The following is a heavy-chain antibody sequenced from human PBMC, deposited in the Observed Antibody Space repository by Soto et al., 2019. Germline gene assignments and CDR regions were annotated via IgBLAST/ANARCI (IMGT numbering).Heavy chain of an antibody. CDR2: VYTDGTI. V-gene: IGHV3-53*01. D-gene: IGHD3-9*01. J-gene: IGHJ6*02. Sequence: PGGSLRLSCEVSGFTVTTNYMSWVRQAPGKGLEWVSVVYTDGTIYYADSVKGRFTISRDISKNTVYLQMNSLRAEDTAVYYCAKWMLPGKDVLRYFDWLSSYYYYGMDVWGQGTTVTVSS. CDR1: GFTVTTNY. CDR3: AKWMLPGKDVLRYFDWLSSYYYYGMDV.